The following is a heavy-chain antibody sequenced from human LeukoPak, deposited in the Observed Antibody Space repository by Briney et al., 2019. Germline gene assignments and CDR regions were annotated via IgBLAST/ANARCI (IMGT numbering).Heavy chain of an antibody. J-gene: IGHJ6*02. CDR1: GFTFSSYA. D-gene: IGHD1-26*01. Sequence: HPGRSLRLSCAASGFTFSSYAMHWVRQAPGKGLEWVAVISYDGSNKYYADSVKGRFTISRDNSKNTLYLQMNSLRAEDTALYYCATEIIRRYNGSRQDGMDVWGQGTTVTVSS. V-gene: IGHV3-30-3*01. CDR3: ATEIIRRYNGSRQDGMDV. CDR2: ISYDGSNK.